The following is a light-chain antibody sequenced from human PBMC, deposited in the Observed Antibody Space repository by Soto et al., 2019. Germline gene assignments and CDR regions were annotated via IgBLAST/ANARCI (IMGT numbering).Light chain of an antibody. Sequence: EVVLTQSPVTLSLSPGEIATLSCRSSQSFRGLLAWYQQKPGQAPRLLIFRASTRATGVPARFSGRGSGTDFTLTISGLQSEDFAVYYCQQYSNWPPWTFGPGTKVDIK. V-gene: IGKV3-15*01. CDR1: QSFRGL. CDR2: RAS. CDR3: QQYSNWPPWT. J-gene: IGKJ1*01.